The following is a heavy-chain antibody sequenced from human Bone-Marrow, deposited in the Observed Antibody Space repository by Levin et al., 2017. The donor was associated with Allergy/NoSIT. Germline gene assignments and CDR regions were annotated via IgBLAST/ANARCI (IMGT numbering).Heavy chain of an antibody. CDR2: IKSKTDGGTT. CDR1: GFTFSNAW. Sequence: NAGGSLRLSCAASGFTFSNAWMSWVRQAPGKGLEWVGRIKSKTDGGTTDYAAPVKGRFTISRDDSKNTLYLQMNSLKTEDTAVYYCTTDTGHLGSNYWGQGTLVTVSS. D-gene: IGHD1-26*01. V-gene: IGHV3-15*01. J-gene: IGHJ4*02. CDR3: TTDTGHLGSNY.